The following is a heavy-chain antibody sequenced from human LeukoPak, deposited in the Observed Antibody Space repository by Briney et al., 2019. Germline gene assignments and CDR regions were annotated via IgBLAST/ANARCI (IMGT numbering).Heavy chain of an antibody. J-gene: IGHJ4*03. CDR2: INPNSGGT. D-gene: IGHD5-12*01. Sequence: ASVKVSCKASGYTFTGYYMHWVRQAPGQGLEWMGWINPNSGGTNYAQKFQGRVTMTRDTSISTAYMEPSRLRSDDTAVYYCARQDIVATSEVDYWGQGTTVTVSS. CDR1: GYTFTGYY. V-gene: IGHV1-2*02. CDR3: ARQDIVATSEVDY.